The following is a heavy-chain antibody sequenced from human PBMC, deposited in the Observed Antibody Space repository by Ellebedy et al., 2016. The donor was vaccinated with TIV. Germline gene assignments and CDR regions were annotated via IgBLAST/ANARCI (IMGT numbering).Heavy chain of an antibody. D-gene: IGHD3-3*01. V-gene: IGHV1-24*01. CDR3: ATAPGEIFGVDRAFDI. J-gene: IGHJ3*02. CDR1: GYTLTELS. Sequence: AASVKVSCKVSGYTLTELSMHWVRQAPGKGLEWMGGFDPEDGETIYAQKFQGRVTMTEDTSTDTAYMELSSLRSEDTAVYYCATAPGEIFGVDRAFDIWGQGTMVTVSS. CDR2: FDPEDGET.